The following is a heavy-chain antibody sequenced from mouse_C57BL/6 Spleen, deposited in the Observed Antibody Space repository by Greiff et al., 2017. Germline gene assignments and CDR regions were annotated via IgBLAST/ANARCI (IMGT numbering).Heavy chain of an antibody. CDR1: GFSLTSYG. V-gene: IGHV2-4*01. J-gene: IGHJ1*03. CDR3: ATSLEEGYFDV. Sequence: VKLMESGPGLVQPSQSLSITCTVSGFSLTSYGVHWVRQPPGKGLEWLGVIWSGGSTDYNAAFISRLSISKDNSKSQVFFKMNSLQADDTAIYYCATSLEEGYFDVWGTGTTVTVSS. D-gene: IGHD1-2*01. CDR2: IWSGGST.